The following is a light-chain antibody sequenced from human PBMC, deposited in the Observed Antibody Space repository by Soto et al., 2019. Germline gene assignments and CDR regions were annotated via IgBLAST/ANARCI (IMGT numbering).Light chain of an antibody. Sequence: DIQMTQSPSTLSASVGDRVTITCRASQSISSWLAWYQQKPGKAPKLLIYKTSNLESRVPSRFSGSGSGTEFSLTISSLQPDDFATYYCQQYKSFSLTFGGGTKVDIK. CDR2: KTS. J-gene: IGKJ4*01. CDR1: QSISSW. V-gene: IGKV1-5*03. CDR3: QQYKSFSLT.